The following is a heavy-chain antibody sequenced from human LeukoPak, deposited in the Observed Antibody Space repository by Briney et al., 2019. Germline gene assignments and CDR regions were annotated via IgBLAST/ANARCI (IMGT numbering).Heavy chain of an antibody. V-gene: IGHV3-48*04. CDR1: GFTFSSYS. CDR3: AKDLYSGSYIDY. J-gene: IGHJ4*02. D-gene: IGHD1-26*01. Sequence: GGSLRLSCAASGFTFSSYSMNWVRQAPGKGLEWVSFLSHSGGTTYYADSVKGRFTVSRDNAKNSLYLQMNSLRAEDTALYYCAKDLYSGSYIDYWGQGTLVTVSS. CDR2: LSHSGGTT.